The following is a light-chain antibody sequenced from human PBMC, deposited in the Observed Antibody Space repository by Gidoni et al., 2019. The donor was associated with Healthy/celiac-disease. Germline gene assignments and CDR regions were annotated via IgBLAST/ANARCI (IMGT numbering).Light chain of an antibody. V-gene: IGKV1-39*01. CDR3: QQSYSTPQNCLFT. CDR1: QSISSY. J-gene: IGKJ4*01. Sequence: DIQMTQSPSSLSASVGDRVTITCRASQSISSYLNWYQQKPGKAPKLLIYAASSLQSGVPSRFSGSGSGTDFTLTISSLQPEDFATYYCQQSYSTPQNCLFTFGGGTKVEIK. CDR2: AAS.